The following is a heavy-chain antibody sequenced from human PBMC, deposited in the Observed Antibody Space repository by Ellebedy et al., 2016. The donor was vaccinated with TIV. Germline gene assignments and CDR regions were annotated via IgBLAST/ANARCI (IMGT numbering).Heavy chain of an antibody. Sequence: SETLSLXXTVSGGSIRTFYWSWIRQPPGKGLEWIGQIYFTGSTDYNPSLQSRVTISVDTSKNQFSLKLSSVTAADTAVYYCARVHDYGGSYFDSWGQGTPVTVSS. D-gene: IGHD4-23*01. CDR2: IYFTGST. J-gene: IGHJ4*02. CDR1: GGSIRTFY. CDR3: ARVHDYGGSYFDS. V-gene: IGHV4-59*01.